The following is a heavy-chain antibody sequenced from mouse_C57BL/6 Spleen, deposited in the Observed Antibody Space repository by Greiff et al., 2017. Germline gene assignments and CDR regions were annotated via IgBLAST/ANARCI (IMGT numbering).Heavy chain of an antibody. Sequence: EVQLQQSGPELVKPGASVKISCKASGYSFTDYNMNWVKQSNGKSLEWIGVINPNYGTTSYNQKFKGKATLTVDQSSSTAYMQLNSLTSEDSAVFYCARSHYYGSHYYAMDYWGQGTSVTVSS. CDR3: ARSHYYGSHYYAMDY. J-gene: IGHJ4*01. CDR2: INPNYGTT. D-gene: IGHD1-1*01. V-gene: IGHV1-39*01. CDR1: GYSFTDYN.